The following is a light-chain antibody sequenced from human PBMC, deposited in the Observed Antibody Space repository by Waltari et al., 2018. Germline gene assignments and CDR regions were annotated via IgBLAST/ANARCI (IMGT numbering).Light chain of an antibody. CDR3: YSTDRTGKQRV. V-gene: IGLV3-10*01. J-gene: IGLJ2*01. CDR1: ALPNKY. Sequence: SYELTQPPSVSVSPGQTARITCSGDALPNKYGSWDQQKSGQAPVLVIYEDNKRRSGIPERFSGSSSGTMVTLTISGAQVEDEGDYYCYSTDRTGKQRVFGGGTKLTVL. CDR2: EDN.